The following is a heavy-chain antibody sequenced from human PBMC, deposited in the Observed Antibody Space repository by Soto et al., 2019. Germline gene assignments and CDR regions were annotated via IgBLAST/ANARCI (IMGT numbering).Heavy chain of an antibody. V-gene: IGHV5-51*01. J-gene: IGHJ5*02. D-gene: IGHD3-10*01. Sequence: PVLSLKIPNKGPGHLCINHWVGRMLQNPGKGLEWMGLIFTRDSETKTSPSFQGHVSFSVDNSINTVYLQWTSLKTTDTGIYFCARGYFDSAHGYDLWGQGTLGTVSS. CDR3: ARGYFDSAHGYDL. CDR1: GHLCINHW. CDR2: IFTRDSET.